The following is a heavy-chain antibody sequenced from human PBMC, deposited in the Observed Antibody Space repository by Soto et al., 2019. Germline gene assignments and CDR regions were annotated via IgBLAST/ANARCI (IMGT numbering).Heavy chain of an antibody. CDR1: GYPFTRYA. D-gene: IGHD3-9*01. CDR2: INAGNGNT. Sequence: XPVKGSWTAAGYPFTRYAIDWVSKAPGQRLEWMGWINAGNGNTKYSQKFQGRVTITRDTSASTAYMELSSLRSEETAVYYCAGGPQGRRYFDWSAGYYYYGMDVWGQGTTVTVSS. CDR3: AGGPQGRRYFDWSAGYYYYGMDV. J-gene: IGHJ6*02. V-gene: IGHV1-3*01.